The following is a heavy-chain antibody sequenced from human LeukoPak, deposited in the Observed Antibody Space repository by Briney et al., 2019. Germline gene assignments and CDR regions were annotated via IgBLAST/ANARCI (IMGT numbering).Heavy chain of an antibody. CDR3: ARDDSSGYSSRGVFDI. D-gene: IGHD3-22*01. J-gene: IGHJ3*02. V-gene: IGHV3-48*03. CDR2: ISSSGSTI. CDR1: GFTFSSYE. Sequence: PGGSLRLSCAASGFTFSSYEMNWVRQAPGKGLEWVSYISSSGSTIYDADSVKGRFTISRDNAKNSLYLQRNSLSAEDTAVYYCARDDSSGYSSRGVFDIWGQGTMVTVSS.